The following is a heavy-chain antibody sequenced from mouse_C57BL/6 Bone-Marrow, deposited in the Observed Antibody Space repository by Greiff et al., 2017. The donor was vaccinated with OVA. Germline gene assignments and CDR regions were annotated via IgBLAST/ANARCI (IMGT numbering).Heavy chain of an antibody. V-gene: IGHV5-15*01. CDR1: GFTFSDYG. D-gene: IGHD4-1*01. J-gene: IGHJ4*01. CDR2: ISNLAYSI. CDR3: ARRVGRGAMDY. Sequence: EVQGVESGGGLVQPGGSLKLSCAASGFTFSDYGMAWVRQAPRKGPEWVAFISNLAYSIYYADTVTGRFTISRENAKNTLYLEMSSLRSEDTAMYYCARRVGRGAMDYWGQGTSVTVSS.